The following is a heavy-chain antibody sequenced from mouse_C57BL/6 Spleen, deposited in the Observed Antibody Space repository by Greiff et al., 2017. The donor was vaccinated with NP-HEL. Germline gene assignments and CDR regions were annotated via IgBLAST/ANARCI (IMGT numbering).Heavy chain of an antibody. CDR3: ARINYDYDGYDMDD. V-gene: IGHV5-17*01. CDR1: GFTFSDYG. J-gene: IGHJ4*01. CDR2: ISSGSSTI. Sequence: EVKLQESGGGLVKPGGSLKLSCAASGFTFSDYGMHWVRQAPEKGLEWVAYISSGSSTIYYADTVKGRFTISRDNAKNTLSLQMTSLRSEDTAMSYCARINYDYDGYDMDDWGKGASVTVAS. D-gene: IGHD2-4*01.